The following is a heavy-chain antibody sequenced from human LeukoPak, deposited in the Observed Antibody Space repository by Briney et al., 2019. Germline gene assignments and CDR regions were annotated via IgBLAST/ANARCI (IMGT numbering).Heavy chain of an antibody. CDR1: GFTFSGFW. Sequence: GGSLRLSCAVSGFTFSGFWMSWSRQAPGKGLEWVASINSDGSEGYYADVVKGRFTISRDNAKNSLYLQINSERAEDTAVYYCARSSYSSSSSVWGQGTMVTVSS. V-gene: IGHV3-7*03. CDR3: ARSSYSSSSSV. D-gene: IGHD6-6*01. CDR2: INSDGSEG. J-gene: IGHJ3*01.